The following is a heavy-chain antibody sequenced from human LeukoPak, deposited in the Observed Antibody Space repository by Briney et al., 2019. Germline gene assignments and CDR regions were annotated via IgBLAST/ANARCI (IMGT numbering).Heavy chain of an antibody. CDR3: ARGQGWSSSWYENWFDP. V-gene: IGHV4-39*07. Sequence: SETLSLTCTVSGGSISSSSYYWGWIRQPPGKGLEWIGSIYYSGSTYYNPSLKSRVTISVDTSKNQFSLKLSSVTAAGTAVYYCARGQGWSSSWYENWFDPWGQGTLVTVSS. J-gene: IGHJ5*02. CDR2: IYYSGST. D-gene: IGHD6-13*01. CDR1: GGSISSSSYY.